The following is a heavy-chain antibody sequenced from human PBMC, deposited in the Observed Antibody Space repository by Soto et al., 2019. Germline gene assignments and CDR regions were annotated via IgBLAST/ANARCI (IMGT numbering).Heavy chain of an antibody. D-gene: IGHD1-1*01. V-gene: IGHV1-69*02. CDR3: ASPESSTIT. CDR1: GDAFSRYP. Sequence: QVQLVQSGAEVKKPGSSVKVSCRGSGDAFSRYPVSGVRQAPGQGLEWMGLIVPIIGRTDYALRFQGRVSLTAVRSTNTVYMELTGLTSGDTAVYYCASPESSTITWGQGTLVTVSS. J-gene: IGHJ4*02. CDR2: IVPIIGRT.